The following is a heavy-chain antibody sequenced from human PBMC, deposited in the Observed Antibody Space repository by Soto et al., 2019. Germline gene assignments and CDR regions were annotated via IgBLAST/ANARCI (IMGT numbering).Heavy chain of an antibody. V-gene: IGHV1-8*01. CDR3: ARGKSVRGGYRAKRYYYYMDV. CDR1: GYTFTSYD. CDR2: MNPNSGNT. Sequence: ASVKVSCKASGYTFTSYDINWVRQATGQGLEWMGWMNPNSGNTGYAQKFQGRVTRTRNTSISTAYMELSSLRSEDTAVYYCARGKSVRGGYRAKRYYYYMDVWGKGTTVTVSS. J-gene: IGHJ6*03. D-gene: IGHD5-12*01.